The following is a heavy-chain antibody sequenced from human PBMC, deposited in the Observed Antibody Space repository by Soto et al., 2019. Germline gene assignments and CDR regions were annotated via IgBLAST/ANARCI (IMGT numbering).Heavy chain of an antibody. CDR2: IWYDGSNK. V-gene: IGHV3-33*01. CDR1: GFTFSSYG. D-gene: IGHD1-1*01. CDR3: ARDGRLERDYGMDV. Sequence: QVQLVESGGGVVQPGRSLRLSCAASGFTFSSYGMHWVRQAPGKGLEWVAVIWYDGSNKYYADSVKGRFTISRDNYKNTLYLQMNSLRAEDTAVYYCARDGRLERDYGMDVWGQGTTVTVSS. J-gene: IGHJ6*02.